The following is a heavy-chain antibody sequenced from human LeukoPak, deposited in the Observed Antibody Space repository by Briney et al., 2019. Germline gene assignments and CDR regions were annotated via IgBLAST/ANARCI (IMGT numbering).Heavy chain of an antibody. J-gene: IGHJ4*02. V-gene: IGHV3-23*01. CDR1: GFTFSSYA. CDR3: ARGTYYYDSTAYDY. D-gene: IGHD3-22*01. Sequence: GGSLRLSCAASGFTFSSYALSWVRQAPGKGLEWVSAISGSGYSTYYADSVKGRFTISRDNSKKTLYLQMNSVRAEDTAVYYCARGTYYYDSTAYDYWGQGTLLTVSS. CDR2: ISGSGYST.